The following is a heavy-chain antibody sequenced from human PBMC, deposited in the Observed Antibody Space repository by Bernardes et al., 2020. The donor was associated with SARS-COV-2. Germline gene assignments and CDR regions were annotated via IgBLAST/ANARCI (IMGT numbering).Heavy chain of an antibody. CDR1: GDSITNRVSY. Sequence: SETLSLTCAVSGDSITNRVSYWGWIRQTPGKGLEWIGSVFSSGTTYYNPSLKNRVAISVDTSKNQFSLNLSSVTATDTAVYYCARRGGAGRSFDSWGQGAQVTVSS. CDR2: VFSSGTT. D-gene: IGHD3-10*01. V-gene: IGHV4-39*01. CDR3: ARRGGAGRSFDS. J-gene: IGHJ4*02.